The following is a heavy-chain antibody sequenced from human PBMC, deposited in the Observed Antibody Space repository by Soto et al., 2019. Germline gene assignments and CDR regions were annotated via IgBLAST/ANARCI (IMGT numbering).Heavy chain of an antibody. CDR3: ARQGEVLDF. J-gene: IGHJ4*02. CDR2: IYPGDSNT. V-gene: IGHV5-51*01. Sequence: PGESLKISCKGSGYSFTSYWIVWVRQMPGKGLEWMGIIYPGDSNTRYSPSFQGQVTFSAERSTSTAYLQWSSLKASDTAMYYCARQGEVLDFWGQGTLVTSPQ. CDR1: GYSFTSYW.